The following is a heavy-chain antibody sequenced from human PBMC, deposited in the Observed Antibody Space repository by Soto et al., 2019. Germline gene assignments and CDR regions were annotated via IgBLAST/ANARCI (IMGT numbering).Heavy chain of an antibody. CDR3: IGDGGATDWFDP. D-gene: IGHD1-26*01. CDR1: GFTFSTYS. Sequence: EVQLVESGGGLVQPGGSLRLSCAASGFTFSTYSMNWVRQAPGKGLEWVSYISSSSSTIYYADSVKGRFTISRDNAKNSLYLQLNSLRDEDTAVYYCIGDGGATDWFDPWGQGTLVTVSS. CDR2: ISSSSSTI. J-gene: IGHJ5*02. V-gene: IGHV3-48*02.